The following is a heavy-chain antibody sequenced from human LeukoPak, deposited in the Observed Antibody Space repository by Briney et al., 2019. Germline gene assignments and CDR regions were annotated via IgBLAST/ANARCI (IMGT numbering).Heavy chain of an antibody. D-gene: IGHD3-10*01. CDR2: IIPIFGTA. J-gene: IGHJ5*02. CDR3: ARDGSGSYYSDPGGA. V-gene: IGHV1-69*13. CDR1: GGTFSSYA. Sequence: GASVKVSCKASGGTFSSYAISWVRQAPGQGLEWIGGIIPIFGTANYAQKFQGRVTITADESTSTAYMELSSLRSEDTAVYYCARDGSGSYYSDPGGAWGQGTLVTVSS.